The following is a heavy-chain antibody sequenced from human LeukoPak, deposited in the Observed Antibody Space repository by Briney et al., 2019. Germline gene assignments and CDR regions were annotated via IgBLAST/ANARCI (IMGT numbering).Heavy chain of an antibody. V-gene: IGHV5-10-1*01. CDR3: ARHPGDCGGDCYAAEFQH. CDR2: IDPSDSYT. CDR1: GYSFTSYW. Sequence: GESLKISCKGSGYSFTSYWISWVRQMPGKGLEWMGRIDPSDSYTNYSPSFQGHVTISADKSISTAYLQWSSLKASDTAMYYCARHPGDCGGDCYAAEFQHWGQGTLVTVSS. J-gene: IGHJ1*01. D-gene: IGHD2-21*02.